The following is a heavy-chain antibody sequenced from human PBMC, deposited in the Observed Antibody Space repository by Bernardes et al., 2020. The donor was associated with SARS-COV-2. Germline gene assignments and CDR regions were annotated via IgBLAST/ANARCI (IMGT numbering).Heavy chain of an antibody. CDR3: ARVEPFGSSGWYGWLDY. CDR1: GYTFTNYA. D-gene: IGHD6-19*01. V-gene: IGHV1-3*01. J-gene: IGHJ4*02. Sequence: ASVKVSCKASGYTFTNYAMHWVRQAPGQRLEWMGWINAGNRNTKYSQKFQGRVTITRDTSASTTYMELSGLRSEDTAVYYCARVEPFGSSGWYGWLDYWGQGTLVTVSS. CDR2: INAGNRNT.